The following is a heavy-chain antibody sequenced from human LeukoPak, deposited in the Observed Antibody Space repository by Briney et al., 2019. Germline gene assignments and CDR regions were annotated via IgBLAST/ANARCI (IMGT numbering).Heavy chain of an antibody. D-gene: IGHD3-9*01. CDR2: IYSSGST. V-gene: IGHV4-31*03. CDR3: AGGDGIRYLDWLPPDY. Sequence: SQTLSLTCTVSGGSISSGGYYWNWILQHPGKGLEWIGYIYSSGSTYYNPSLESRVTISLDTSKNQFSLRLSSVTAADTAVYFCAGGDGIRYLDWLPPDYWGQGTLVTVSS. J-gene: IGHJ4*02. CDR1: GGSISSGGYY.